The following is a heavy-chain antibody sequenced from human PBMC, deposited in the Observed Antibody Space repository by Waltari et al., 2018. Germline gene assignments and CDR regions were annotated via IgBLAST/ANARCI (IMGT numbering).Heavy chain of an antibody. CDR3: ARRYYYDSTLDF. V-gene: IGHV4-39*01. D-gene: IGHD3-22*01. CDR2: IYYSGST. Sequence: QLQLQESGPGLVKPSETLSLTCTVSGGSISSSSYYWGWIRQPPGKGLEWIGSIYYSGSTYYNPSLKSRVTISVDTSKNQFSLKLSSVTAADTAVYYCARRYYYDSTLDFSGQGTLVTVSS. CDR1: GGSISSSSYY. J-gene: IGHJ4*02.